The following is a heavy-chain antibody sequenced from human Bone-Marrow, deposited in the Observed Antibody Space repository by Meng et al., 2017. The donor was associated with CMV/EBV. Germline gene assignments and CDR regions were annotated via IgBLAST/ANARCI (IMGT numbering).Heavy chain of an antibody. CDR2: IYSGGSST. CDR3: ARREGDSSGMDV. J-gene: IGHJ6*02. Sequence: RGSMRLSCAASGFTLSSYAMSWVRQAPGKGLEWVSVIYSGGSSTYYADSVKGRFTISRDNSKNTLYLQMNSLRAEDTAVYYCARREGDSSGMDVWGQGTTVTVPS. CDR1: GFTLSSYA. D-gene: IGHD6-13*01. V-gene: IGHV3-23*03.